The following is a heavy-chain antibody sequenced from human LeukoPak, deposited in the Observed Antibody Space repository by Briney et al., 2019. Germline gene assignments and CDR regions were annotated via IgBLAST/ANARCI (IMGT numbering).Heavy chain of an antibody. V-gene: IGHV4-34*01. Sequence: SETLSLTCAVYGGSFSGYFWSWIRQPPGKGLEWIGEINHSGSTNYNPPLKSRVTKSVDTSKNQFSLKLSSVTAADTAVYYCARGRGYNAFDYWGQGTLVTVSS. CDR1: GGSFSGYF. CDR3: ARGRGYNAFDY. J-gene: IGHJ4*02. D-gene: IGHD5-24*01. CDR2: INHSGST.